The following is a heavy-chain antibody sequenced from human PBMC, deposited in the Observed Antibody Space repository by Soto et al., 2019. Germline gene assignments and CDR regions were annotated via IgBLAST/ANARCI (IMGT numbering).Heavy chain of an antibody. CDR1: GFTFSSYS. J-gene: IGHJ5*02. D-gene: IGHD6-19*01. CDR2: ISSSSSYI. V-gene: IGHV3-21*01. Sequence: GGSLRLSCAASGFTFSSYSMNWVRQAPGKGLEWVSSISSSSSYIYYADSVKGRFTISRDNAKYSLYLQMNSLRAEDTAVYYCARAVSSGWYNWFDPWGQGTLVTVSS. CDR3: ARAVSSGWYNWFDP.